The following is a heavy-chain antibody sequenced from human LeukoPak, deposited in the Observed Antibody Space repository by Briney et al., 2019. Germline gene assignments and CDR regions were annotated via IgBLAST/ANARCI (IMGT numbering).Heavy chain of an antibody. Sequence: PGGSLRLSCAASGFTFSSYSMNWVRQAPGKGLEWVSSISSSSSYIYYADSVKGRFTISRDNAKNSLYLQMNSLRAEDTALYYCAKDRSYGSALYYYGMDVWGQGTTVTVSS. J-gene: IGHJ6*02. CDR1: GFTFSSYS. D-gene: IGHD3-10*01. V-gene: IGHV3-21*04. CDR2: ISSSSSYI. CDR3: AKDRSYGSALYYYGMDV.